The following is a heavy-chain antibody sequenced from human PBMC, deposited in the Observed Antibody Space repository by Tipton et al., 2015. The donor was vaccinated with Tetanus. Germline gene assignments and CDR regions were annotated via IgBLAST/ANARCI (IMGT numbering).Heavy chain of an antibody. CDR1: GGSISSSSYY. J-gene: IGHJ2*01. V-gene: IGHV4-39*01. CDR3: ARQPYSSSWYAKNWYFDL. D-gene: IGHD6-13*01. Sequence: LRLSCTVSGGSISSSSYYWGWIRQPPGKGLEWIGSIYYSGSTYYNPSLKSRVTISVNTSKNQFSLKRSSVTAADTAVYYCARQPYSSSWYAKNWYFDLWGRGTLVTVSS. CDR2: IYYSGST.